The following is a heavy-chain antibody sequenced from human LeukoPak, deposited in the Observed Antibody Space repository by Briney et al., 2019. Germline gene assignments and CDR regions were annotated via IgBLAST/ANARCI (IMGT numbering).Heavy chain of an antibody. J-gene: IGHJ4*02. Sequence: ASVKVSCKASGYTFTNNYLHWVRQAPGQGLEWMGMIYPRDGSTSYAQNFQGRVTVTRGTSTTTVHMELRGLRSEDTAVYYCARDQEGFDYWGQGTVVTVSS. V-gene: IGHV1-46*01. CDR2: IYPRDGST. CDR3: ARDQEGFDY. CDR1: GYTFTNNY.